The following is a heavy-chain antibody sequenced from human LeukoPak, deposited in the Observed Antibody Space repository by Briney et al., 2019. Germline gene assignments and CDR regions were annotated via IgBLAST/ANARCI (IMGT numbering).Heavy chain of an antibody. CDR2: ISYDGSDK. Sequence: GRSLRLSCAASGFTFSSYAMHWVRQAPGKGLEWVAVISYDGSDKYYADSVKGRFTISRDNSKNTLYLQMNSLRAEDTAVYYCARERGGWLRFVDYWGQGTLVTVSS. D-gene: IGHD5-12*01. CDR1: GFTFSSYA. J-gene: IGHJ4*02. CDR3: ARERGGWLRFVDY. V-gene: IGHV3-30*14.